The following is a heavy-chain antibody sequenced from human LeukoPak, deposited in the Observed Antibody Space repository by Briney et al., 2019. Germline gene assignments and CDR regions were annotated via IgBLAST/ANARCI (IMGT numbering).Heavy chain of an antibody. J-gene: IGHJ3*01. CDR2: LYSDGTT. D-gene: IGHD2-21*02. V-gene: IGHV3-66*01. CDR1: GFTVSSHY. CDR3: ARVAYYRVTADQITDAFDV. Sequence: GGSLRLSCAASGFTVSSHYMNWVRQAPGKGLQWVSVLYSDGTTYYADSVKGRSTISRDNSRSTLYLQMNSLRAEDTAVYFCARVAYYRVTADQITDAFDVWGRGTAVTVSS.